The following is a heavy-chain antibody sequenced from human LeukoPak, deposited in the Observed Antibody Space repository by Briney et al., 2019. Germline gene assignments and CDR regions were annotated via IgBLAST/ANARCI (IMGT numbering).Heavy chain of an antibody. CDR1: GGSISSGGYS. V-gene: IGHV4-30-4*07. J-gene: IGHJ5*02. CDR2: IYYSGST. D-gene: IGHD3-22*01. CDR3: ARDRMYYYDSSGYSLGWFDP. Sequence: SQTLSLTCAVSGGSISSGGYSWSWIRQPPGKGLEWIGYIYYSGSTNYNPSLKSRVTISVDTSKNQFSLKLSSVTAADTAVYYCARDRMYYYDSSGYSLGWFDPWGQGTLVTVSS.